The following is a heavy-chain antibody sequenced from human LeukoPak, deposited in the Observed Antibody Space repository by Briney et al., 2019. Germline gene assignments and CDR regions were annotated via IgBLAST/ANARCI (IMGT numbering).Heavy chain of an antibody. Sequence: PGGSLRLSCAASGFTFEGYGMRWVRQGPGKGLEWVSGINWNGGSTGYADSVKGRFTISRDNAKNSLYLQVNSLRAEDTALYYCASDGYSSGWAHVFDYGGQGTLVTVSS. CDR1: GFTFEGYG. J-gene: IGHJ4*02. D-gene: IGHD6-19*01. CDR2: INWNGGST. CDR3: ASDGYSSGWAHVFDY. V-gene: IGHV3-20*04.